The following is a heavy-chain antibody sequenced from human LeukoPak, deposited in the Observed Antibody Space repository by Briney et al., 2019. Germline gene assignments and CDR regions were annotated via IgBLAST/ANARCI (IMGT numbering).Heavy chain of an antibody. CDR2: ISYDGRNK. CDR1: GFTFSSYD. D-gene: IGHD5-18*01. Sequence: PGRSLRLSCAASGFTFSSYDMHWVRQAPGKGLEWVAVISYDGRNKYYADSVKGRFTISRDNSKNTLYLQMNSLRAEDTAVYYCARDNPAMAPFDYWGQGTLVTVSS. J-gene: IGHJ4*02. V-gene: IGHV3-30*03. CDR3: ARDNPAMAPFDY.